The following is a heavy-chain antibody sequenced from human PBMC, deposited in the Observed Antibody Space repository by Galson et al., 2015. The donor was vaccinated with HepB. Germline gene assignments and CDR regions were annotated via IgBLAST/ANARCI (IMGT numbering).Heavy chain of an antibody. CDR1: GFTFSTYA. J-gene: IGHJ5*02. CDR3: TTDPIHPAYSGSENWFDP. D-gene: IGHD1-26*01. Sequence: SLRLSCAVSGFTFSTYAMHWVRQAPGKGLEYVSSISSNGGSTYYTDSVKGRFTISRDNSKNTLFLQMSSLRVEDTAVYYCTTDPIHPAYSGSENWFDPWGQGTLVTVSS. V-gene: IGHV3-64D*06. CDR2: ISSNGGST.